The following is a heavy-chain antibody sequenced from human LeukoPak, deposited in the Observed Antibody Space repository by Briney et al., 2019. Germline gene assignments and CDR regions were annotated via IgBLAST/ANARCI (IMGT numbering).Heavy chain of an antibody. CDR3: ARVSGSGWFPDY. D-gene: IGHD6-19*01. CDR2: ISSWSSAT. Sequence: GESLRLSCAASGFTFSNYNMNWVRQAPGKGLEWVSHISSWSSATYYADSVKGRFTIPRDNAKNSLYLKLNSLRDEDSAVYYCARVSGSGWFPDYWGQGTLVTVSS. J-gene: IGHJ4*02. CDR1: GFTFSNYN. V-gene: IGHV3-48*02.